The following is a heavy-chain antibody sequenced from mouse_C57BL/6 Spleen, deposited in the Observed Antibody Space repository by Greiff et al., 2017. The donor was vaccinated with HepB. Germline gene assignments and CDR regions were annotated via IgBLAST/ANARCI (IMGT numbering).Heavy chain of an antibody. CDR1: GYTFTDYN. Sequence: VQLQQSGPELVKPGASVKMSCKASGYTFTDYNMHWVKQSHGKSLEWIGYINPNNGGTSYNQKFKGKATLTVNKSSSTAYMELRSLTSEDSAVYYCAKDYYGNYALDYWGQGTTLTVSS. V-gene: IGHV1-22*01. J-gene: IGHJ2*01. CDR3: AKDYYGNYALDY. CDR2: INPNNGGT. D-gene: IGHD2-1*01.